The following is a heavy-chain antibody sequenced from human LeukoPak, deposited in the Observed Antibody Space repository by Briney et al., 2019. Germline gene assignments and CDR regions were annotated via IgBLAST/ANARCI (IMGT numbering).Heavy chain of an antibody. CDR2: INPNSGGT. J-gene: IGHJ4*02. D-gene: IGHD3-10*01. Sequence: GASVKVSCKASGYTFTCYYIHWVRQAPGQGLEWMGWINPNSGGTNYAQKFQGRVTMTRDTSISTAYMELSRLTSDDTAVYYCARGAGGFGEFDFDYWGQGTLVTVSS. CDR3: ARGAGGFGEFDFDY. CDR1: GYTFTCYY. V-gene: IGHV1-2*02.